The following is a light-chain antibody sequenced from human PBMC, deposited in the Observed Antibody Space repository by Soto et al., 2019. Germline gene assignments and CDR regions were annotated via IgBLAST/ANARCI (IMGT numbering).Light chain of an antibody. CDR2: RAS. J-gene: IGKJ2*01. CDR1: QSVSSSY. Sequence: EIVLTQSPGTLSLSPGERATLSCRASQSVSSSYLAWFQQKPGQTPRLLIYRASSRATGIPDRFSGSGSGTDFTITISILEAEDFAVYYCQQYGSSPYTFGQGTNLEF. V-gene: IGKV3-20*01. CDR3: QQYGSSPYT.